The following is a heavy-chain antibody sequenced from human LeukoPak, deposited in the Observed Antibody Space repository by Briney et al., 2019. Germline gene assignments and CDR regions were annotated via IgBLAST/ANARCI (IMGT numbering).Heavy chain of an antibody. J-gene: IGHJ4*02. Sequence: PSQTLSLTCTVSGGSISSGSCYWSWIRQPAGKGLEWIGRIYTSGSTNYNPSLKGRVTISVDTSKNQFSLKLSSVTAADTAVYYCATELYYDILTGYVDDYWGQGTLVTVSS. CDR2: IYTSGST. V-gene: IGHV4-61*02. CDR3: ATELYYDILTGYVDDY. D-gene: IGHD3-9*01. CDR1: GGSISSGSCY.